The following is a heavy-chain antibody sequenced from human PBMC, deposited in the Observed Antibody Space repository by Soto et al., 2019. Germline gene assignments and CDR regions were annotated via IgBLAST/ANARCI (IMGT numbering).Heavy chain of an antibody. D-gene: IGHD3-3*01. CDR3: AGAFGVVIDYYYYGMDV. Sequence: LRLSCAASGFTVSSNYMSWVRQAPGKGLEWVSVIYSGGSTYYADSVKGRFTISRDNSKNTLYLQMNSLRAEDTAVYYCAGAFGVVIDYYYYGMDVWGQGTTVTVSS. CDR2: IYSGGST. J-gene: IGHJ6*02. V-gene: IGHV3-66*01. CDR1: GFTVSSNY.